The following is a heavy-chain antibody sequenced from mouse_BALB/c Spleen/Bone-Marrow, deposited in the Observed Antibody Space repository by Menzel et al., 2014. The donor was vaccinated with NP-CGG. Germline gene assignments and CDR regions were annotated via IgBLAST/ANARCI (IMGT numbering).Heavy chain of an antibody. V-gene: IGHV14-3*02. CDR3: ARAYYYGSSYYVMDY. Sequence: VQLQQSGTELVKPGASVKLSCTASGFNIKDTYMHWVKQRPEQGLEWIGRIDPANGNTRYDPKFQGKATITADTSSNTAYLQLTSLTSEDTAAYYCARAYYYGSSYYVMDYWGQGTSVTVSS. D-gene: IGHD1-1*01. CDR2: IDPANGNT. CDR1: GFNIKDTY. J-gene: IGHJ4*01.